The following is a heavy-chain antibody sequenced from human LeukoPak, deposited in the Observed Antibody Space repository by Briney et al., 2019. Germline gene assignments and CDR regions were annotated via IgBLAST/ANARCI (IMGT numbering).Heavy chain of an antibody. V-gene: IGHV4-30-4*08. CDR2: INHSGST. CDR1: GGSISSGDYY. Sequence: SQTLSLTCTVSGGSISSGDYYWSWIRQPPGKGLEWIGEINHSGSTNYNPSLKSRVTISVDTSKNQFSLKLSSVTAADTAVYYCARGRVTIFGVAIDYFDYWGQGTLVTVSS. D-gene: IGHD3-3*01. J-gene: IGHJ4*02. CDR3: ARGRVTIFGVAIDYFDY.